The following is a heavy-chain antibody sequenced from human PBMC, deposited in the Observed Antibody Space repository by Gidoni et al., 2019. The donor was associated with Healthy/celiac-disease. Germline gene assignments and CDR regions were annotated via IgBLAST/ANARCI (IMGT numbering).Heavy chain of an antibody. CDR1: GFTFSSYG. J-gene: IGHJ6*02. Sequence: QVQLVESGGGVVQPGRSLRLSCAASGFTFSSYGMHWVRQAPGKGLGVVAVISYDGSNKYYADSVKGRFTISRDNSKNTLYLQMNSLRAEDTAVYYCAKEDYYYYGMDVWGQGTTVTVSS. CDR2: ISYDGSNK. V-gene: IGHV3-30*18. CDR3: AKEDYYYYGMDV.